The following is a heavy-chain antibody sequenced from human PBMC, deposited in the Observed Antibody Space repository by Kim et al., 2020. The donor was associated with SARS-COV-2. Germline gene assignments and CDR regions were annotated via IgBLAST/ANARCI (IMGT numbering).Heavy chain of an antibody. V-gene: IGHV1-3*01. Sequence: ASVKVFCKASGYTFTSYAMHWVRQAPGQRLEWMGCINAGNGNTKYSQKFQGRVTITRDTSASTAYMELSSLRSEDTAVYYCASSPVVVAAPDYWGQGTLVTVSS. D-gene: IGHD2-15*01. J-gene: IGHJ4*02. CDR3: ASSPVVVAAPDY. CDR2: INAGNGNT. CDR1: GYTFTSYA.